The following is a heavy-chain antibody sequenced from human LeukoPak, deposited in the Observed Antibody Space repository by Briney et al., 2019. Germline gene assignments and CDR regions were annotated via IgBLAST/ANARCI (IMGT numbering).Heavy chain of an antibody. J-gene: IGHJ6*02. D-gene: IGHD6-13*01. V-gene: IGHV3-30-3*01. CDR3: ARPLGYPDYYYYGMDV. CDR1: GFTFSSYA. CDR2: ISYDGSNK. Sequence: PGGSLRLSCAASGFTFSSYAMHWVRQAPGKGLEWVAVISYDGSNKYYADSVKGRFTISRDNSKNTLYLQMNSLRAEDTAVYYCARPLGYPDYYYYGMDVWGQGTTVTVSS.